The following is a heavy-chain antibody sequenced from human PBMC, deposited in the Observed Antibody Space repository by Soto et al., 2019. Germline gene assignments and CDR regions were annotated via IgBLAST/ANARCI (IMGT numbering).Heavy chain of an antibody. V-gene: IGHV4-39*01. D-gene: IGHD6-6*01. CDR1: GGSISISSCY. Sequence: SETRSLTSIVSGGSISISSCYWVWIRQPPGKGLEWIGSIYYSGSTYYNPSLKSRVTISVDTSKNQFSLKLSSVTAADTAVFYCARHRARNWFDPWGQGTLVTVSS. CDR3: ARHRARNWFDP. CDR2: IYYSGST. J-gene: IGHJ5*02.